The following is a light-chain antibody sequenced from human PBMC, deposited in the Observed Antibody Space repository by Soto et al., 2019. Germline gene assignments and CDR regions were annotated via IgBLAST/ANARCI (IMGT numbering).Light chain of an antibody. CDR2: GAS. V-gene: IGKV3-20*01. J-gene: IGKJ1*01. CDR3: QQYVSSVT. Sequence: EIVLTQSPGSLSLSPGERATLSCRASQSVDSSFFAWYQKKPGQAPRLLIYGASKRDTGIPDRFSGSGSGKDFTLTISRLEPEDFAVYYCQQYVSSVTFGQGTKVEIK. CDR1: QSVDSSF.